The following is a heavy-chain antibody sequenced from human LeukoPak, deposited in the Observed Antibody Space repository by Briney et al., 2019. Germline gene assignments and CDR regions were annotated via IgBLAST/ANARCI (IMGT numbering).Heavy chain of an antibody. CDR2: ISAYNGNT. CDR3: ARNTTERYYDFWSGYSIGRGMDV. J-gene: IGHJ6*02. Sequence: GASVKVSCKASGYTFTSYGISWVRQAPGQGLEWMGWISAYNGNTNYAQKLQGRVTMTTDTSTSTAYMELRSLRSDDTAVYYCARNTTERYYDFWSGYSIGRGMDVWGQGTPVTVSS. V-gene: IGHV1-18*01. CDR1: GYTFTSYG. D-gene: IGHD3-3*01.